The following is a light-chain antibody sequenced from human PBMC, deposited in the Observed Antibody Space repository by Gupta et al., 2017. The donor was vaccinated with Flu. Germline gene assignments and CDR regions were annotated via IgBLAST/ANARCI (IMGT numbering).Light chain of an antibody. V-gene: IGLV2-23*01. CDR2: EGS. CDR1: SSDVGSYNL. J-gene: IGLJ2*01. CDR3: CSYAGSSTYVV. Sequence: QSALTQPASVSGSPGQSITISCTGTSSDVGSYNLVSWYQQHPGKAPKLMFYEGSKRPSGVPNRFSGSKSGNTASLTISGLQAEDEADYYCCSYAGSSTYVVFGGGTKLTVL.